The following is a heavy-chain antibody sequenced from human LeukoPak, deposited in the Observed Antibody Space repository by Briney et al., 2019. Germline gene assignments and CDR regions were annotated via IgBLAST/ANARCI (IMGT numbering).Heavy chain of an antibody. Sequence: PSETLSLTCAVYGGSFSGYYWSWIRQPPGKGLEWIGEINHSGSTNYNPSLKSRVTISVDTSKNQFSLKLSSVTAADTAVYYCARGPRYYYGSGSYSWWGSFDYWGQGTLVTVSS. CDR1: GGSFSGYY. J-gene: IGHJ4*02. D-gene: IGHD3-10*01. CDR3: ARGPRYYYGSGSYSWWGSFDY. V-gene: IGHV4-34*01. CDR2: INHSGST.